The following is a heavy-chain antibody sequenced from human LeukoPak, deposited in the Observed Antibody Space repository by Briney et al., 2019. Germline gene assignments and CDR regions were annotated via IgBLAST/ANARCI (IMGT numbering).Heavy chain of an antibody. CDR2: ISSSGSTI. V-gene: IGHV3-48*03. Sequence: GGSLRLSCAASGFTFSSYEMNWVRQAPGKGLEWVSYISSSGSTIYYADSVKGRFTISRDNSENTVWLHVSSLGPEDTAVYYCARDPRGPTGYDSPGRDSFDYWGQGTLVTVSS. J-gene: IGHJ4*02. CDR1: GFTFSSYE. D-gene: IGHD3-22*01. CDR3: ARDPRGPTGYDSPGRDSFDY.